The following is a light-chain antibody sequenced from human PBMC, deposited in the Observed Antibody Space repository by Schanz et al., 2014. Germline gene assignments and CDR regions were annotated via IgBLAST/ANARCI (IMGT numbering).Light chain of an antibody. CDR2: LEGSGSY. J-gene: IGLJ3*02. V-gene: IGLV4-60*03. CDR1: SGHSSYI. Sequence: QPVLTQSSSASASLGSSVKLTCTLSSGHSSYIIAWHQQQPGKAPRYLMKLEGSGSYNKGSGVPDRFSGSSSGAERYLTISSLQSEDEADYYCQTWGTGIRVFGGGTKLTVL. CDR3: QTWGTGIRV.